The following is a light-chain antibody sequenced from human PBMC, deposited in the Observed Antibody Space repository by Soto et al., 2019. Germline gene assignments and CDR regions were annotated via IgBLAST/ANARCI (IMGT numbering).Light chain of an antibody. CDR3: SSYTSSSNLDVV. J-gene: IGLJ2*01. CDR2: EVS. Sequence: QSALTQPASVSGSPGQSITISCTGTSSDVGGYNYVSWYQQHPGKAPKLMIYEVSNRPSGVSNRFSGSKSGNTPSLTISGLQAEDEADYYCSSYTSSSNLDVVFGGGTKLTVL. CDR1: SSDVGGYNY. V-gene: IGLV2-14*01.